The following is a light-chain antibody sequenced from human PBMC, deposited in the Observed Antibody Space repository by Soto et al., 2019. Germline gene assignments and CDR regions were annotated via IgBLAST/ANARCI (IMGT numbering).Light chain of an antibody. CDR1: SGHSSFI. CDR2: LEGDGSY. CDR3: ETWDDNTWV. V-gene: IGLV4-60*02. J-gene: IGLJ3*02. Sequence: QPVLTESSSASASLGSSVKLTCTLSSGHSSFIIAWHQQQPGKAPRFLMKLEGDGSYDKGSGVPDRFSGSSSGADRYLTISNLQFEDEADYYCETWDDNTWVFGGGTKLTVL.